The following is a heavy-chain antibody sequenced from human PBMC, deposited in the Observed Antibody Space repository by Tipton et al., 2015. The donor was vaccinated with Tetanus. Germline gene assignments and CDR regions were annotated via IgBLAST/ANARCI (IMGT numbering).Heavy chain of an antibody. Sequence: QLVQSGAEVKKPGESLKISCKASGYIFTNYWIAWARQMPGKGLEYMGIIFPSDSETRYNPTFRGQVTMSVDKATNTAYLQWSSLVASDSAVYYCARHGSIGARQNRFDAWGQGTPVTVSS. CDR2: IFPSDSET. D-gene: IGHD6-6*01. V-gene: IGHV5-51*01. J-gene: IGHJ5*02. CDR3: ARHGSIGARQNRFDA. CDR1: GYIFTNYW.